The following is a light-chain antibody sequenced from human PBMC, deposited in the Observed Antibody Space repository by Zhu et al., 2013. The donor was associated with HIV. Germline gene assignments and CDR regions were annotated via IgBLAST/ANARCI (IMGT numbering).Light chain of an antibody. J-gene: IGKJ2*03. CDR3: QHYNNWPLLS. Sequence: DIVLTQSPGTLSLSPGERATLSCRASQSVRKNILSWYQQKPGQPPRLLIYDASNRATGIPARFSGSESGTDFTLTISSLEPEDFAVYYCQHYNNWPLLSFGQGTKLDIK. V-gene: IGKV3-11*01. CDR1: QSVRKN. CDR2: DAS.